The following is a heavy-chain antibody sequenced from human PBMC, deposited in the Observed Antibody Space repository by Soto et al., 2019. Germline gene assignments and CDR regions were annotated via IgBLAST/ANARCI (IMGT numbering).Heavy chain of an antibody. CDR2: ISGSGAGT. V-gene: IGHV3-23*01. Sequence: GGSLRLSCTASEFTFTNFAMSWVRQAPGKGLEWVSAISGSGAGTYYADSVRGRFTISRDNSKNTLYLQMNSLRAADTAVYYWAKAGSRSNNWLTDYWGHGTLVTVSS. CDR3: AKAGSRSNNWLTDY. CDR1: EFTFTNFA. J-gene: IGHJ4*01. D-gene: IGHD6-13*01.